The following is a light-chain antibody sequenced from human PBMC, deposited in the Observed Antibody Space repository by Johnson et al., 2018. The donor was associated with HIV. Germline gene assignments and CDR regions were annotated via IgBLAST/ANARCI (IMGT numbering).Light chain of an antibody. Sequence: QSVLTQSPSVSAAPGQKVTISCSGSGSNIGNNYVSWYQQLPGSAPKLLIYENNKRPSGIPGRFSGSKSGTSATLGITGLQTGDEADYYCGTWDSSLSADVFGPGTKVTGL. V-gene: IGLV1-51*02. CDR1: GSNIGNNY. CDR3: GTWDSSLSADV. J-gene: IGLJ1*01. CDR2: ENN.